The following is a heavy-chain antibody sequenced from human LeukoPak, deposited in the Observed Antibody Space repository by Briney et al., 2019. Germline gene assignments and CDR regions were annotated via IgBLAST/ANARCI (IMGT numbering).Heavy chain of an antibody. CDR1: GGSISSSNW. V-gene: IGHV4-4*02. CDR3: ARMTTVVNPAFDY. CDR2: IYHSGST. Sequence: SETLSLTCAVSGGSISSSNWWSWVRQPPGKGLEWIGEIYHSGSTNYNPSLKSRVTISVDTSKNQFSLKLSSVTAADTAVYYCARMTTVVNPAFDYWGQGTLVTVSS. D-gene: IGHD4-23*01. J-gene: IGHJ4*02.